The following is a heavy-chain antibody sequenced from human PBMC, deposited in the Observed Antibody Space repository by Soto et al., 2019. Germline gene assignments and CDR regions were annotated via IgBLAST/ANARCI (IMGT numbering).Heavy chain of an antibody. CDR2: ISGGIGST. V-gene: IGHV3-23*01. CDR3: AKGAARYFDY. Sequence: EVQLLESGGGLVQPGGSLRLSCVASGFSFGTCAMTWVRQVPGKGLEWVSTISGGIGSTFYADSVKGRFTISRDISKKMLFLHMNGLRGEDTGTYYCAKGAARYFDYWGRGTLVTVSS. D-gene: IGHD1-26*01. CDR1: GFSFGTCA. J-gene: IGHJ4*02.